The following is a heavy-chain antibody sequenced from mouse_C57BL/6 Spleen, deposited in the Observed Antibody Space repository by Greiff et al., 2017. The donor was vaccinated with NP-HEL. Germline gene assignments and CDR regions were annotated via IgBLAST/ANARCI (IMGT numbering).Heavy chain of an antibody. V-gene: IGHV3-6*01. CDR1: GYSITSGYY. Sequence: EVQLVESGPGLVKPSQSLSLTCSVTGYSITSGYYWNWIRQFPGNKLEWMGYISYDGSNNYNPSLKNRISITRDTSKNQFFLKLNSVTTEDTATYYCARDWNFDYWGQGTTLTVSS. CDR2: ISYDGSN. J-gene: IGHJ2*01. CDR3: ARDWNFDY.